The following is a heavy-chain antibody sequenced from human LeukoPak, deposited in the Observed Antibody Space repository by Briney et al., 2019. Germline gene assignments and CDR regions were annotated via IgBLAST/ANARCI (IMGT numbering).Heavy chain of an antibody. CDR1: GFTFSRYP. D-gene: IGHD6-19*01. Sequence: PGGSLRLSCAASGFTFSRYPMHWVRQAPGKGLEWVAVIWYDGSNKYYADSVKGRFTISRDNSKNTLYLQMNSLRADDTAVYHCARDGKWLVEGYYYYGMDVWGQGTTVTVSS. CDR3: ARDGKWLVEGYYYYGMDV. CDR2: IWYDGSNK. J-gene: IGHJ6*02. V-gene: IGHV3-33*08.